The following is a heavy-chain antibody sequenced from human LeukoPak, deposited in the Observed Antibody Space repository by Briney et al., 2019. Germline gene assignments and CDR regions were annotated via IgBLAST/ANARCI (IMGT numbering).Heavy chain of an antibody. CDR1: GFTFDGYA. J-gene: IGHJ4*02. CDR3: AKETDMYGSGRPKVFDY. D-gene: IGHD3-10*01. Sequence: GRSLRLSCAASGFTFDGYAMHWVRQAPGKGLEWVSGNNWNSGGIAYADSLKGRFTISRDNAKNSLYLQMNSLRVEDTALYYCAKETDMYGSGRPKVFDYWGQGTLVTVSS. CDR2: NNWNSGGI. V-gene: IGHV3-9*01.